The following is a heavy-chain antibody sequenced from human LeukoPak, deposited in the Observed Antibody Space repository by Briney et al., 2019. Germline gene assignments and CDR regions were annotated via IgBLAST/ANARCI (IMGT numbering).Heavy chain of an antibody. D-gene: IGHD6-19*01. CDR3: ARVPRSGGSIDY. CDR1: GFTFSDYY. CDR2: ISSSSGTT. V-gene: IGHV3-11*01. J-gene: IGHJ4*02. Sequence: GGSLRLSCAASGFTFSDYYMTWIRQAPGKGLEWVSYISSSSGTTHYADSVKGRFTISRNNAKNSLFVQMSNLRAEDTAVYYCARVPRSGGSIDYWGQGTLVTVSS.